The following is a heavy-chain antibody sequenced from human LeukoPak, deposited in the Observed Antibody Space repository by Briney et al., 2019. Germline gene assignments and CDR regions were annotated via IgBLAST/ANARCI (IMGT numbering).Heavy chain of an antibody. Sequence: ASLMGFCNASGYTFTSYDINWVRQATGQGLEWLGWMNPNSGNTGYAHKFQGRVTMTRNTSISTAYMELSSLRSEDTAVYYCARGPGLRCSGGSCYFDKWGQGTLVTVSS. V-gene: IGHV1-8*01. CDR1: GYTFTSYD. J-gene: IGHJ4*02. CDR3: ARGPGLRCSGGSCYFDK. D-gene: IGHD2-15*01. CDR2: MNPNSGNT.